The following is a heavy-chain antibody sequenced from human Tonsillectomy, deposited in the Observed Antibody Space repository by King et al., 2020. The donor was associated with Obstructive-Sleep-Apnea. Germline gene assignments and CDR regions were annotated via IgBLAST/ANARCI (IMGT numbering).Heavy chain of an antibody. CDR3: TTQFVIGLFGY. CDR1: GFTFSDAW. J-gene: IGHJ4*02. Sequence: VQLVESGGGLVKTGGSLRLSCAASGFTFSDAWMTWVRQAPGKGLEWVGRVKGKTDGGTEDYAAPVKGRFTISRDDSKDTLYLQMNSLKTEDTALYYCTTQFVIGLFGYWGQGTLVTVSS. D-gene: IGHD2/OR15-2a*01. V-gene: IGHV3-15*01. CDR2: VKGKTDGGTE.